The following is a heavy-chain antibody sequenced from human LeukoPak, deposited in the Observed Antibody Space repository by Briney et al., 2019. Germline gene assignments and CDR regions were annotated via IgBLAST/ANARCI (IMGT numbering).Heavy chain of an antibody. V-gene: IGHV1-2*02. J-gene: IGHJ5*02. Sequence: GVSVKVSCKASGYTSTDYYINWVRQAPGQGLEWIGWINPNSGDTNYAQKFQDRVTMTRDTSISTAYIELNFLRSDDTAVFYCARGDYYGSPKVVAAWGQGTLVTVSS. CDR2: INPNSGDT. CDR3: ARGDYYGSPKVVAA. CDR1: GYTSTDYY. D-gene: IGHD3-10*01.